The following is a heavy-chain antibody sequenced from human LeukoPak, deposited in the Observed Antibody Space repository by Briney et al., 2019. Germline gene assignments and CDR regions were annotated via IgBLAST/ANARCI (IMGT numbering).Heavy chain of an antibody. Sequence: GGSLRLSCAASGFTFSSYGMHWVRQAPGMGLKWVAFIRYDGSNKYYADSVKGRFTISRDNSKNTLYLQMNSLRAEDTAVYYCAKGPSEDRDLDYWGQGTLVTVSS. CDR1: GFTFSSYG. CDR2: IRYDGSNK. CDR3: AKGPSEDRDLDY. V-gene: IGHV3-30*02. D-gene: IGHD2-15*01. J-gene: IGHJ4*02.